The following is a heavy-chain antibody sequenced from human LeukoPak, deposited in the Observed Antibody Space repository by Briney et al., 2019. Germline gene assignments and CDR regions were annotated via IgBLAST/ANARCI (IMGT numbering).Heavy chain of an antibody. CDR1: GYTFTGYY. CDR3: ARAYYDILTGYYMGNILNY. CDR2: INPNSGGT. D-gene: IGHD3-9*01. Sequence: GASVKVSCKASGYTFTGYYMHWVRQAPGQGLEWMGWINPNSGGTNYAQKFQGRVTMTRDTSISTAYMELSRLRSDDTAVHYCARAYYDILTGYYMGNILNYWGQGTLVTVSS. V-gene: IGHV1-2*02. J-gene: IGHJ4*02.